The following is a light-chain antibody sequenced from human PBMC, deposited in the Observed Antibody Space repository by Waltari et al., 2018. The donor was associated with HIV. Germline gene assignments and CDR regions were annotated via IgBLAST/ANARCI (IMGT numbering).Light chain of an antibody. Sequence: QSALTQPASVSGSPEQSITISCAGTTSDIGIFDSVSWYQQHPGRAPQLMIFGVYSRPSGVSSRFSGSKSGNTASLTISGLQAEDEANYYCCSYTAIHTLIFGGGTKLTVL. J-gene: IGLJ2*01. CDR3: CSYTAIHTLI. CDR1: TSDIGIFDS. CDR2: GVY. V-gene: IGLV2-14*01.